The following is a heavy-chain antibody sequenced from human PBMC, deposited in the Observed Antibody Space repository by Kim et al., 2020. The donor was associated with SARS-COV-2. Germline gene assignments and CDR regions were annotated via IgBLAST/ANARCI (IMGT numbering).Heavy chain of an antibody. J-gene: IGHJ4*02. D-gene: IGHD3-10*01. V-gene: IGHV3-23*01. CDR3: AKVLPVAVRGVIPYFDY. CDR2: ISGSGGST. Sequence: GGSLRLSCAASGFTFSSYAMSWVRQAPGKGLEWVSAISGSGGSTYYADSVKGRFTISRDNSKNTLYLQMNSLRAEDTAVYYCAKVLPVAVRGVIPYFDYWGQGTLVTVSS. CDR1: GFTFSSYA.